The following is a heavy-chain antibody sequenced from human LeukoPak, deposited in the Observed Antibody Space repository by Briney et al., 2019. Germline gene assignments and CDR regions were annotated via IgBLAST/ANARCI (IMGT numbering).Heavy chain of an antibody. Sequence: GGSLRLSCAASGFTFSNYVMSWVRQAPGKGLEWVSTISDNGGSTYYVDSVKGRFTISRDNSKNTLGLQMHSLRGEDTAVYYCAHIALWLVPLDFWGQGTLVTVSS. D-gene: IGHD6-19*01. CDR2: ISDNGGST. CDR1: GFTFSNYV. J-gene: IGHJ4*02. CDR3: AHIALWLVPLDF. V-gene: IGHV3-23*01.